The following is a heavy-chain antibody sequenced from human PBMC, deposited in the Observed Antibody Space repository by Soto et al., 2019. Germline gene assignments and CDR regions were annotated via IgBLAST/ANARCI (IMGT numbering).Heavy chain of an antibody. CDR2: IFYAGNT. CDR1: GDSISSGSTY. CDR3: ARHDRVTDDSSLNWFEP. J-gene: IGHJ5*02. D-gene: IGHD3-22*01. V-gene: IGHV4-39*01. Sequence: SETLSLTCTFSGDSISSGSTYCGWIRQPPWKGLEWIGSIFYAGNTYYNPSPKGRVTISVDMSKNQFYLDLSSVTAADTGVYYCARHDRVTDDSSLNWFEPWGQGTLVTVSS.